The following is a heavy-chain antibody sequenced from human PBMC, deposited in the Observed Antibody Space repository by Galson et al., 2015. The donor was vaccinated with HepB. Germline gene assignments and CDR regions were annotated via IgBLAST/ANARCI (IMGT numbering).Heavy chain of an antibody. CDR1: GFIFSSYS. Sequence: SLRLSCAASGFIFSSYSMNWVRQVPGRGLEWVSYISAVGTKIHYANSVKGRFTTSRDNAKNSLYLQMNSLRAEDTAFYYCAREIDYDFWSGPLDYWGQGTLVTVSS. CDR3: AREIDYDFWSGPLDY. V-gene: IGHV3-48*03. CDR2: ISAVGTKI. J-gene: IGHJ4*02. D-gene: IGHD3-3*01.